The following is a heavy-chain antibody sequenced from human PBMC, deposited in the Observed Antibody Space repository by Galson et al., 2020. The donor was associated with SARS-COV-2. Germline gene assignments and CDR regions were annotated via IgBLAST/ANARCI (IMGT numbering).Heavy chain of an antibody. D-gene: IGHD6-13*01. J-gene: IGHJ3*02. Sequence: GGSLRLSCAASGFTFSSYSLHWVRQAPGKGLEYVSAIINNVGSTYYANSVRGRFTISRDNAKNTLFLQMGSLRADDMAVYYCGRVVCLAAARIAFAICALGTLVTVSS. V-gene: IGHV3-64*01. CDR1: GFTFSSYS. CDR3: GRVVCLAAARIAFAI. CDR2: IINNVGST.